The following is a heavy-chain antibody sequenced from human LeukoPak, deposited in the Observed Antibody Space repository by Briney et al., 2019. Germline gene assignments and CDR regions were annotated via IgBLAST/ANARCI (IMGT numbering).Heavy chain of an antibody. CDR3: ARDFDGDDTGAFQH. CDR2: IYTSGST. V-gene: IGHV4-61*02. CDR1: GGSISSGSYY. D-gene: IGHD4-17*01. J-gene: IGHJ1*01. Sequence: SETLSLTCTVSGGSISSGSYYWSWIRQPAGKGLEWIGRIYTSGSTNYNPSLKSRVTISVDTSKNQFSLKLSSVTAADTAVYYCARDFDGDDTGAFQHRGQGTLVTSPQ.